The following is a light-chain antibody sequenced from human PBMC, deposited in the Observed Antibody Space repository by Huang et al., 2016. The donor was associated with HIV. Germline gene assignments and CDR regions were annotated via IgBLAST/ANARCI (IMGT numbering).Light chain of an antibody. J-gene: IGKJ1*01. V-gene: IGKV3D-15*01. CDR1: QTINRN. CDR3: QQYSNWPRT. CDR2: DAS. Sequence: EIVMTQSPDTLSVSPGESATLSCRASQTINRNLAWYQQKLGQAPKLLIFDASTRVTGIPGRFSGSGSGTEFTLTISSLQSADFAVYYCQQYSNWPRTFGHGTKVEIK.